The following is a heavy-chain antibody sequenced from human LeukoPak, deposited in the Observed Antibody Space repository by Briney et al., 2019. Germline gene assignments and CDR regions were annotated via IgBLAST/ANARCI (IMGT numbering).Heavy chain of an antibody. D-gene: IGHD3-22*01. CDR3: ARMMTPRLYYDSSGYYNGAFDI. J-gene: IGHJ3*02. Sequence: ASVKVSCKASGYIFTTYGISWVRQAPGQGLEWMGWISAYNGYTNYAQKFQGTVTMTRDTSTSTAYLELRSLRSDDTAVYYCARMMTPRLYYDSSGYYNGAFDIWGQGTMVTVSS. V-gene: IGHV1-18*01. CDR1: GYIFTTYG. CDR2: ISAYNGYT.